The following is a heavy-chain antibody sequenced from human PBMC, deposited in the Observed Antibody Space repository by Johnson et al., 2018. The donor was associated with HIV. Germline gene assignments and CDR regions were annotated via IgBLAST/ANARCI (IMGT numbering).Heavy chain of an antibody. CDR1: GFTFSKSW. D-gene: IGHD6-19*01. CDR2: IYSGGST. V-gene: IGHV3-66*01. Sequence: EVQLVESGGGLVQPGGSLRLSCAASGFTFSKSWMHWVRQAPGKGLVWVSGIYSGGSTYYADSVKGRFTISRDNSKNTLYLQMNSLRAEDTAVYYCAREVRKAVAGNFDIWGQGTMVTVSS. J-gene: IGHJ3*02. CDR3: AREVRKAVAGNFDI.